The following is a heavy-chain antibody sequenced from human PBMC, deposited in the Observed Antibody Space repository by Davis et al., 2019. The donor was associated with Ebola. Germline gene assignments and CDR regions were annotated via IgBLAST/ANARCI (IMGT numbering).Heavy chain of an antibody. D-gene: IGHD2-2*01. CDR1: GYTFTGYY. CDR3: ARLCSSSCPNDY. J-gene: IGHJ4*02. Sequence: ASVKVSCKASGYTFTGYYMHWVRQVPGQGLEWMGRMNPHSGGTNYAQKFQGRVTMIRDTSISTAYMELSRLTYDDTAVYYCARLCSSSCPNDYWGQGTLVTVSS. CDR2: MNPHSGGT. V-gene: IGHV1-2*06.